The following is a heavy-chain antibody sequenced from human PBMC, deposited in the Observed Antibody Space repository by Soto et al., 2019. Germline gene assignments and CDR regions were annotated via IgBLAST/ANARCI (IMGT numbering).Heavy chain of an antibody. CDR1: GFTFSSYA. V-gene: IGHV3-23*01. CDR3: ARLLLYQHQKYMDV. CDR2: ISGSGGST. D-gene: IGHD2-2*01. J-gene: IGHJ6*03. Sequence: PGGSLRLSCAASGFTFSSYAMSWVRQAPGKGLEWVSAISGSGGSTYYADSVKGRFTISRDNSKNTLYLQMNSLRAEDTAVYYCARLLLYQHQKYMDVWGKGTTVTVSS.